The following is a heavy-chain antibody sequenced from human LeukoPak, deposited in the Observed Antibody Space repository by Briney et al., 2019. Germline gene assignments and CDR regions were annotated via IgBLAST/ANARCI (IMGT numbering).Heavy chain of an antibody. CDR2: IKSKTDGGTT. Sequence: PGGSLRLSCAASGFTFSNAWMSWVRQAPGKGLEWVGRIKSKTDGGTTDYAAPVKGRFTISRDDSKNTLYLQMNSLKTEDTAVYYCTTPWELHSSGYSDDAFDIWGQGTMVTVSS. CDR3: TTPWELHSSGYSDDAFDI. J-gene: IGHJ3*02. D-gene: IGHD3-22*01. CDR1: GFTFSNAW. V-gene: IGHV3-15*01.